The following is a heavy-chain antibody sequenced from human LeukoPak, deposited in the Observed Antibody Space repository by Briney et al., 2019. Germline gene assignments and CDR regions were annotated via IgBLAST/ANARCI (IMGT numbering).Heavy chain of an antibody. Sequence: PSETLSLTCTVSGGSISSYYWSWTRQPPGKGLEWIGYIYYSGSTNYNPSLKSRVTISVDTSKNQFSLKLSSVTAADTAVYYCARTPPGGYDFWSGYSNYYYYYGMDVWGQGTTVTVSS. J-gene: IGHJ6*02. CDR2: IYYSGST. D-gene: IGHD3-3*01. CDR3: ARTPPGGYDFWSGYSNYYYYYGMDV. V-gene: IGHV4-59*01. CDR1: GGSISSYY.